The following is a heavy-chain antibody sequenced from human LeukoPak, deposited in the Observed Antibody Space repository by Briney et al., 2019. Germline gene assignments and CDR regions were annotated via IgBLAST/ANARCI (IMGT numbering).Heavy chain of an antibody. V-gene: IGHV3-23*01. CDR3: AKDRLGSGWYVDAFDI. CDR1: VFTFISYT. Sequence: PGGSLRLSCAPSVFTFISYTMSSVRDAPGKGLECVSAISGSGGSTYYADSVKGRFAISRDNSKNTLYLQMNSLRAEDTAVYYCAKDRLGSGWYVDAFDIWGQGTMVTVSS. CDR2: ISGSGGST. D-gene: IGHD6-19*01. J-gene: IGHJ3*02.